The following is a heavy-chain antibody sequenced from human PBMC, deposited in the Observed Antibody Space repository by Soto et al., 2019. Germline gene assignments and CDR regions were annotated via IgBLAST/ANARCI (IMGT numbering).Heavy chain of an antibody. D-gene: IGHD6-19*01. J-gene: IGHJ3*02. CDR1: GGSISSGGYY. CDR3: AREEIAVAGTVRAFDI. CDR2: IYYSGST. Sequence: SETLSLTCTVSGGSISSGGYYWSWIRQHPGKGLEWIGYIYYSGSTYYNPSLKSRVTISVDTSKNQFSLKLSSVTAADTAVYYCAREEIAVAGTVRAFDIWGQGTMVTVSS. V-gene: IGHV4-31*03.